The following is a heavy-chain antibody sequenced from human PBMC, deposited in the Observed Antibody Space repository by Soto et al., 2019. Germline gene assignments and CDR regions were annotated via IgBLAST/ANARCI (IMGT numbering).Heavy chain of an antibody. Sequence: QVQLVQSGAEVTKPGASVKVSCKASGYTFTSYDINWVRQATGQGLEWMGWMSPNSGATAYAQKFQGRVTMIRDTSISTADMELSNLRSEDTAIYYSARGVHAGVDVGGQGSTVTVSS. CDR3: ARGVHAGVDV. J-gene: IGHJ6*02. CDR2: MSPNSGAT. CDR1: GYTFTSYD. D-gene: IGHD1-1*01. V-gene: IGHV1-8*01.